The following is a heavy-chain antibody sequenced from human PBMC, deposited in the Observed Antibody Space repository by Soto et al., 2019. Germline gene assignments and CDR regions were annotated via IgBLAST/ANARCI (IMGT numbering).Heavy chain of an antibody. D-gene: IGHD2-8*01. CDR3: AKNGQPPYYYYGLDV. V-gene: IGHV1-18*01. CDR2: ISGYNGDT. Sequence: QGRLVQSGAEVKKPGASVKVSCKASGYTFTRYGISWVRQAPGQGLEWMGWISGYNGDTNYAQNLQGRGTMTIDTSTTKAYMELRSLTSDDTAVYYCAKNGQPPYYYYGLDVWGQGTTVTVSS. CDR1: GYTFTRYG. J-gene: IGHJ6*02.